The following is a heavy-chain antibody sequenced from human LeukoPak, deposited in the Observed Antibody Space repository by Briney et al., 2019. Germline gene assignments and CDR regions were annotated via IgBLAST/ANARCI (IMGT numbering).Heavy chain of an antibody. CDR3: ASTAMAAFDY. J-gene: IGHJ4*02. D-gene: IGHD5-18*01. CDR1: GGSISSYY. Sequence: SETLSLTCTVSGGSISSYYWSWIRQPPGKGLEWIGYIYYSRSTNYNPSLKSRVTISVDTSKNQFSLKLSSVTAADTAVYYCASTAMAAFDYWGQGTLVTVSS. V-gene: IGHV4-59*01. CDR2: IYYSRST.